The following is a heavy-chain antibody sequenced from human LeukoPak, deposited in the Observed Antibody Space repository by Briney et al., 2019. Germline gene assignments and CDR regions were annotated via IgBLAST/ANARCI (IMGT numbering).Heavy chain of an antibody. CDR3: AREWHHVFDY. D-gene: IGHD5-12*01. J-gene: IGHJ4*02. CDR1: GGSISSYS. CDR2: IYPRESP. Sequence: SETLSLNCTVSGGSISSYSWSWMRQPAGKGLEWIGRIYPRESPNYNPSLKSRVIMSVDKSKNQFSLKLRSVTAADTAVYYCAREWHHVFDYWGQGNLVTVSS. V-gene: IGHV4-4*07.